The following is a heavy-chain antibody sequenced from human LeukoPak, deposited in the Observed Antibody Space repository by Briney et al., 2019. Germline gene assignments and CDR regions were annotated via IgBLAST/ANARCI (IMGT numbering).Heavy chain of an antibody. CDR3: VTLRPGSVSFYWFET. V-gene: IGHV1-24*01. D-gene: IGHD3-10*01. CDR1: GYTLTELS. J-gene: IGHJ5*02. Sequence: VASVKVSCKVSGYTLTELSMHWVRQAPGKGLEWMGGFDPEDGEVRYAQKFQGRVTMTEDTSTDTAYMELSSLRSEDTAVYYCVTLRPGSVSFYWFETWGQGTLVTVSS. CDR2: FDPEDGEV.